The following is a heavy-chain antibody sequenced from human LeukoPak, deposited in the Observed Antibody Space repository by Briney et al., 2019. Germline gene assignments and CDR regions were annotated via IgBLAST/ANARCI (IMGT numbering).Heavy chain of an antibody. J-gene: IGHJ5*02. CDR3: ARDRIYGTNYFDP. CDR1: GYTFTSYG. D-gene: IGHD1-7*01. CDR2: INGDNGNT. V-gene: IGHV1-18*01. Sequence: GASVKVSCNTSGYTFTSYGVSWVRQAPGQGLGWMGWINGDNGNTNYAQNLQGRVIMTADTSTNTAYMELRTLTSDDTAVYYCARDRIYGTNYFDPWGQGTLVTVSS.